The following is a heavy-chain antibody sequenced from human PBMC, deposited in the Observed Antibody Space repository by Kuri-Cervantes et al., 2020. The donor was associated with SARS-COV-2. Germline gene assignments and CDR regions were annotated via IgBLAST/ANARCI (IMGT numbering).Heavy chain of an antibody. J-gene: IGHJ3*02. V-gene: IGHV1-24*01. CDR1: GDSLTELS. Sequence: ASVKVSCKVSGDSLTELSLHWVRQAPGKGPEWMGGLDPEDGETIYAQNFQGRVTMTENTFTNTAYMELSSLRSDDTAVYYCARSIDTDFWSGYLIPGPHDAFDIWGQGTMVTVSS. D-gene: IGHD3-3*01. CDR3: ARSIDTDFWSGYLIPGPHDAFDI. CDR2: LDPEDGET.